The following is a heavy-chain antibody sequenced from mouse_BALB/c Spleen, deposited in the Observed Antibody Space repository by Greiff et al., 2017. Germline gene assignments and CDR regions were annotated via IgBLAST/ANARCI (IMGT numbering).Heavy chain of an antibody. CDR1: GFTFSSYT. CDR2: ISSGGSYT. V-gene: IGHV5-6-4*01. Sequence: EVQGVESGGGLVKPGGSLKLSCAASGFTFSSYTMSWVRQTPEKRLEWVATISSGGSYTYYPDSVKGRFTISRDNAKNTLYLQMSSLKSEDTAMYYCTRDGPRDSSGFAMDDWGQGTSVTVSS. J-gene: IGHJ4*01. D-gene: IGHD3-2*01. CDR3: TRDGPRDSSGFAMDD.